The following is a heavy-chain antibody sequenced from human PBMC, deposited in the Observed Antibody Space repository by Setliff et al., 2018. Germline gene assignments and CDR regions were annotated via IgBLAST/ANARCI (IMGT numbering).Heavy chain of an antibody. V-gene: IGHV3-15*07. J-gene: IGHJ3*01. CDR1: GFTFSTAW. D-gene: IGHD3-16*01. CDR2: IKGKNDGLAT. CDR3: TTDPSPTFGGVIGAAFDF. Sequence: GGSLSLSCAASGFTFSTAWMNWVRQAPGKGLEWVGRIKGKNDGLATDYAAPVKGRFTISRDDSKNTLYLQMNSLKTEDTAVYYCTTDPSPTFGGVIGAAFDFWGQGTMVTFSS.